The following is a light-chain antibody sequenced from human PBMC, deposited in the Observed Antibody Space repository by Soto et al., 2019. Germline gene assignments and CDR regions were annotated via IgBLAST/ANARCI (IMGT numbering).Light chain of an antibody. CDR1: QSVRSH. J-gene: IGKJ4*01. CDR2: DAS. CDR3: QHRDNWPIT. Sequence: EIVLAQSPATLSLSPGERATLSCRASQSVRSHLVWYQQKPGQAPRLLIYDASNRATGIPARFSGSGSGTDFTLTISSLEPEDFAVYYCQHRDNWPITFGGGTKVEIK. V-gene: IGKV3-11*01.